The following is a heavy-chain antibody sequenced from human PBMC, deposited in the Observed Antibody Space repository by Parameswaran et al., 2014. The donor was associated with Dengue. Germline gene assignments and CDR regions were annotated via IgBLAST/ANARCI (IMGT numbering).Heavy chain of an antibody. J-gene: IGHJ4*02. CDR3: ARVLSGDPGVGFDY. CDR1: GGSISSYY. V-gene: IGHV4-59*01. CDR2: IYYSGST. Sequence: SETLSLTCTVSGGSISSYYWSWIRQPPGKGLEWIGYIYYSGSTNYNPSLKSRVTISVDTSKNQFSLKLSSVTAADTAVYYCARVLSGDPGVGFDYWGQGTLVTVSS. D-gene: IGHD7-27*01.